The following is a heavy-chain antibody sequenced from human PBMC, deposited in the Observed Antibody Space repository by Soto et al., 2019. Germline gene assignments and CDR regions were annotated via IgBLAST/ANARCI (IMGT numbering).Heavy chain of an antibody. CDR3: ARDLTVLPALRGLHYYYYYGMDV. V-gene: IGHV1-2*02. D-gene: IGHD2-2*01. Sequence: ASVKVSCKASGYTFTGYYMHWVRQAPGQGLEWMGWINPNSGGTNYAQKFQGRVTMTRDTSISTAYMELSRLRSDDTAVYYCARDLTVLPALRGLHYYYYYGMDVWGQGTTVTVSS. CDR2: INPNSGGT. J-gene: IGHJ6*02. CDR1: GYTFTGYY.